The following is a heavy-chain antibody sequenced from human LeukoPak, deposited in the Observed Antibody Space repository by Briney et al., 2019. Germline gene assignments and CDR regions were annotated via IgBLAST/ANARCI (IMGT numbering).Heavy chain of an antibody. CDR2: VAPDDGQT. J-gene: IGHJ4*02. D-gene: IGHD4-23*01. CDR3: ATDLNGGNSGFDY. CDR1: GYTFTDYY. Sequence: ASVKVSCKVSGYTFTDYYIHWVQQAPGKGLEWMGLVAPDDGQTIYAEKSQGRVTITADTSTDTAYMEVNSLRSEDTAVYYCATDLNGGNSGFDYWGQGTPVTVSS. V-gene: IGHV1-69-2*01.